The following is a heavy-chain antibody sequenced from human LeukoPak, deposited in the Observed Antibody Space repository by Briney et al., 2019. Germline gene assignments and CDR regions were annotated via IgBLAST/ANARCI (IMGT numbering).Heavy chain of an antibody. Sequence: KPSETLSLTCTVSGGSISSSSYYWGWIRQPPGKGLEWIGSIYYSGSTYYNPSLKSRVTISVDTSKNQFSLKLSSVTAADTAVYYCAIDPVDVTPSSVSWGQGTLVTVSS. CDR3: AIDPVDVTPSSVS. CDR2: IYYSGST. CDR1: GGSISSSSYY. J-gene: IGHJ5*02. V-gene: IGHV4-39*02. D-gene: IGHD4-23*01.